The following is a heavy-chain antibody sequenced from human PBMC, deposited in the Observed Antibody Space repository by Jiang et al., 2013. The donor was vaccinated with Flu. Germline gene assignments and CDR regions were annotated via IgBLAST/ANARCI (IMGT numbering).Heavy chain of an antibody. V-gene: IGHV4-39*01. CDR1: GGSISSSSYY. CDR2: IYYSGST. CDR3: ARHYGDYYYFDY. J-gene: IGHJ4*02. Sequence: SGSGLVKPSETLSLTCTVSGGSISSSSYYWGWIRQPPGKGLEWIGSIYYSGSTYYNPSLKSRVTISVDTSKNQFSLKLSSVTAADTAVYYCARHYGDYYYFDYWGQGTLVTVSS. D-gene: IGHD4-17*01.